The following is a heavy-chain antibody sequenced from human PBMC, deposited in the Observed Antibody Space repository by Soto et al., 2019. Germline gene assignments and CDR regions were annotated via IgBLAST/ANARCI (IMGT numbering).Heavy chain of an antibody. J-gene: IGHJ6*03. CDR3: ASGCDIFTGSPPEGFYYYGDV. D-gene: IGHD3-9*01. V-gene: IGHV1-3*01. Sequence: QVQLVQSGAEVKKPGASVKVSCKASGYTFTSYAMHWVRQAPGQRLEWMGWINAGNGNTKYSQKFQGRVTITRDTSASTAYMELSSLRSEDMAVYYCASGCDIFTGSPPEGFYYYGDVWGKGTTVTVSS. CDR2: INAGNGNT. CDR1: GYTFTSYA.